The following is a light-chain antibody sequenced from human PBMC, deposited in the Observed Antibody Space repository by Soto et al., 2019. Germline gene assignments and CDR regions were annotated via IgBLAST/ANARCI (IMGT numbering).Light chain of an antibody. J-gene: IGKJ1*01. CDR3: HQFGYSPRT. CDR1: QSVSSSF. Sequence: EIVLTQSPGTLSLSQGERATLSCRASQSVSSSFLAWYQQKPGQAPRLLIFATSRRATDIPDRFSGSGSGTDFTLAIRRLEPEDFAVYYCHQFGYSPRTFGQGTKVDIK. CDR2: ATS. V-gene: IGKV3-20*01.